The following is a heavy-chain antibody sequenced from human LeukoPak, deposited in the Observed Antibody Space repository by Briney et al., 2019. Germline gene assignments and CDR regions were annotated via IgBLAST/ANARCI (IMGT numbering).Heavy chain of an antibody. V-gene: IGHV4-34*01. Sequence: SETLSLTCAVYGGSFSGYYWTWIRQPPGKGLEWIGEIKHSGSTNYKSSLKSRVTISVDTSKNQFSLKLSSMTAADTAVYYCARGALLWFGDRMEYYFDYWGQGTLLTVSS. CDR2: IKHSGST. CDR3: ARGALLWFGDRMEYYFDY. J-gene: IGHJ4*02. D-gene: IGHD3-10*01. CDR1: GGSFSGYY.